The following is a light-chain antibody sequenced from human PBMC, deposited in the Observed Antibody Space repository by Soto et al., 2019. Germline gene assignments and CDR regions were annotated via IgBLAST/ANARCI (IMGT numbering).Light chain of an antibody. CDR1: QSVRSSH. CDR3: QQYSSSHAT. CDR2: GAS. J-gene: IGKJ1*01. Sequence: EIVLTQSPGTLSLSPGERATLSCRASQSVRSSHLAWYQQKPGQAPRLLIYGASSRATGIPDRFSGSGSGTDFTLTISRLEPEYFAVYSCQQYSSSHATFGQGTKVEI. V-gene: IGKV3-20*01.